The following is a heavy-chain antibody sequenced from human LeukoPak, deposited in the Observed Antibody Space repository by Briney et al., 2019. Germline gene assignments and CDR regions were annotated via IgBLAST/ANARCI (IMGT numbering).Heavy chain of an antibody. Sequence: NSSETLSLTCAVYGGSLSGYYWSWIRQPPGRGLEWIGEINYSGSTNYNPSLKSRVTISVDTSKNQFSLKLSSVTAADTAVYYCGRDGSRYCSGASCYTYWGQGTPVTVSS. J-gene: IGHJ4*02. V-gene: IGHV4-34*01. CDR3: GRDGSRYCSGASCYTY. CDR1: GGSLSGYY. CDR2: INYSGST. D-gene: IGHD2-15*01.